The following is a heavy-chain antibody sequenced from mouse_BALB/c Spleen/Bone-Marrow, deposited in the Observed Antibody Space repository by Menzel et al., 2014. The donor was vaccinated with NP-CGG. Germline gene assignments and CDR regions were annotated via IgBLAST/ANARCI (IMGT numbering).Heavy chain of an antibody. CDR1: GFDFSRYW. CDR3: ARQGYYGKGDY. V-gene: IGHV4-1*02. D-gene: IGHD2-1*01. CDR2: INPDSSTI. Sequence: EVMLVESGGGLVQPGGSLKLSCAASGFDFSRYWMSWVRRAPGKGLEWVGEINPDSSTINYTPSLKDKFIISRDNAKNTLYLQMSKVRSEDTALYYCARQGYYGKGDYWGQGTTLTVSS. J-gene: IGHJ2*01.